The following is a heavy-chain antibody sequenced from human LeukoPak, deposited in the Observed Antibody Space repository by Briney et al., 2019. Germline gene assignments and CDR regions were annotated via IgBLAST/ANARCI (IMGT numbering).Heavy chain of an antibody. CDR1: GDSVSSDRAA. J-gene: IGHJ6*02. CDR2: TYYRSKWFD. CDR3: ARTTVYDGSKYYGLDV. V-gene: IGHV6-1*01. Sequence: SQILSLTCAISGDSVSSDRAAWNWIRQSPSRGLEWLGRTYYRSKWFDEYAVSVKSRITIKPDTSRNQFSLHLNSVTPEDTAVYFCARTTVYDGSKYYGLDVWGQGTTVTVSS. D-gene: IGHD5/OR15-5a*01.